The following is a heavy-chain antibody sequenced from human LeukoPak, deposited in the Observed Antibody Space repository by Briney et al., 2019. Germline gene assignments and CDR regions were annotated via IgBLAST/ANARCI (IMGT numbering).Heavy chain of an antibody. CDR2: INSDGSIT. Sequence: PGGSLRLSCAASGFTFRNYVIHWVRQAPGKGLVWVSHINSDGSITSYADSVKGRFTISRDNAKNTLYLQMNSLRAEDTAVYYCARDAVDTANAVWGQGTTVTVSS. D-gene: IGHD5-18*01. CDR1: GFTFRNYV. J-gene: IGHJ6*02. V-gene: IGHV3-74*01. CDR3: ARDAVDTANAV.